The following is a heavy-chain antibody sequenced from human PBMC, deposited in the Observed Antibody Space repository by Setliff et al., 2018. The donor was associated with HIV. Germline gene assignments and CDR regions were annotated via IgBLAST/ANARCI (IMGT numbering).Heavy chain of an antibody. CDR2: ISHSGNT. D-gene: IGHD2-15*01. CDR1: GDSINTHY. CDR3: ARSTVGRTVVVINAGFDY. Sequence: SETLSLTCTVSGDSINTHYWSWIRQPPGKGLEWIGCISHSGNTNFNPSLNSRVTISLDTSKNQFSLRLTSLTAADTAIYYCARSTVGRTVVVINAGFDYWGQGTLVTVSS. V-gene: IGHV4-59*11. J-gene: IGHJ4*02.